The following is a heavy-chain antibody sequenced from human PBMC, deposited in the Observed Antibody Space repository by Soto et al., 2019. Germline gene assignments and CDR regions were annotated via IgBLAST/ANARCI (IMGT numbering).Heavy chain of an antibody. J-gene: IGHJ4*02. Sequence: SGFAFNIYSMNWVRQAPGKGLEWVSSISSSGSYIYYADSVKGRFTISRDNAKNSLYLQMNSLRAEDTALYYCAKGPFDYWGQGTLVTVSS. CDR3: AKGPFDY. CDR1: GFAFNIYS. V-gene: IGHV3-21*04. CDR2: ISSSGSYI.